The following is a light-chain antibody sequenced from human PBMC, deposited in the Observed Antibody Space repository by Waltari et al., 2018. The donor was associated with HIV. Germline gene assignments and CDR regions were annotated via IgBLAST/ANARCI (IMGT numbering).Light chain of an antibody. CDR1: ILAKKY. CDR2: KDN. J-gene: IGLJ3*02. V-gene: IGLV3-27*01. CDR3: YSAANYIWV. Sequence: SFELTQPSSVSVSPGQTARITCSGDILAKKYVRWLQQRPGQAPLLIIFKDNERPSGFPERFSVSSTGTTVTLTISWVHVEDEADYYFYSAANYIWVFGGGTRLTVL.